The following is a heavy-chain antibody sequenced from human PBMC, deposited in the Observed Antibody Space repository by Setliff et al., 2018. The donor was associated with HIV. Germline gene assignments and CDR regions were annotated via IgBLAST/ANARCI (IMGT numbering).Heavy chain of an antibody. V-gene: IGHV1-8*02. D-gene: IGHD2-2*01. CDR3: ARAPRGVGSSSYFDY. J-gene: IGHJ4*02. Sequence: GASVKVSCKTSGYTFTSFDINWVRQATGHGLEWMGWMNPDSGNTGYAQKFQGRVTMARKTSTSTAFMELISLRSEDTAVYYCARAPRGVGSSSYFDYWGQGALVTVSS. CDR2: MNPDSGNT. CDR1: GYTFTSFD.